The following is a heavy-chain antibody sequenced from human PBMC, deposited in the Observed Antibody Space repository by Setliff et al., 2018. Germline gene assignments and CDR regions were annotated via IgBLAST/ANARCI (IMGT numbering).Heavy chain of an antibody. CDR1: GGTFRSYG. D-gene: IGHD3-22*01. CDR3: ARGQGHYYDSSGCLDY. J-gene: IGHJ4*02. CDR2: TIPSFGST. V-gene: IGHV1-69*05. Sequence: SVKVSCKASGGTFRSYGISWVRQAPGQGLEWMGGTIPSFGSTNYAQKFQDRVTIITDESTSTAYMELSSLRTEDTAVYYCARGQGHYYDSSGCLDYWGQGTLVTVSS.